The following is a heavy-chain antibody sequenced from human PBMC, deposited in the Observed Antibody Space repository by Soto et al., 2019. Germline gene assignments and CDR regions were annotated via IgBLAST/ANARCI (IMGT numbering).Heavy chain of an antibody. CDR1: GYTFTYYY. Sequence: ASVKVSCKASGYTFTYYYIHWVRQAPGQGLEWMGIINPSGGSTSYAQKFQGRVTMTRDTSTSTVYMELSSLRSEDTAVYYCARGPPGIAAAGTRPTDYWGQGTLVTVSS. CDR3: ARGPPGIAAAGTRPTDY. CDR2: INPSGGST. V-gene: IGHV1-46*03. D-gene: IGHD6-13*01. J-gene: IGHJ4*02.